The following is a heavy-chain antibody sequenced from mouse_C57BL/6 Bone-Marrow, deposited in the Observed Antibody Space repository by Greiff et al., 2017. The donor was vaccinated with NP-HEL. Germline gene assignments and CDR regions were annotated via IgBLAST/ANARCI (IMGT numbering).Heavy chain of an antibody. Sequence: EVQVVESGGDLVKPGGSLKLSCAASGFTFSSYGMSWVRQTPDKRLEWVATISSGGSYTYYPDSVKGRFTISRDNAKNTLYLQMSSLKSEDTAMYYCARHGSSGYWAWFAYWGQGTLVTVSA. J-gene: IGHJ3*01. V-gene: IGHV5-6*01. D-gene: IGHD3-2*02. CDR3: ARHGSSGYWAWFAY. CDR1: GFTFSSYG. CDR2: ISSGGSYT.